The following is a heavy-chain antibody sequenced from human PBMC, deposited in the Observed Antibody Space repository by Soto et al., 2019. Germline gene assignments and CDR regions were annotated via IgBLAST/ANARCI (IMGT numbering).Heavy chain of an antibody. D-gene: IGHD5-12*01. Sequence: PAESLKISCKGPGDSFTSYWISRVRQMPGKGLEWMGRIDPSDSYTNYSPSFQGHVTISADKSISTAYLQWSSLKASDTAMYYCARGGIVATKAFYGMDVWGQGTTVAAP. J-gene: IGHJ6*02. CDR1: GDSFTSYW. CDR3: ARGGIVATKAFYGMDV. V-gene: IGHV5-10-1*01. CDR2: IDPSDSYT.